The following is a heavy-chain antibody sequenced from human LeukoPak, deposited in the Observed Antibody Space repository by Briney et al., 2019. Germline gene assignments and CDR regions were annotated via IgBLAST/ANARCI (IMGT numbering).Heavy chain of an antibody. CDR3: ARDVDTAMDFDY. CDR1: GLTFSSYN. J-gene: IGHJ4*02. D-gene: IGHD5-18*01. Sequence: PGGSLRLSCVASGLTFSSYNMNWVRQAPGKGLEWVSFISSSSNYIYYADSVKGRFTISRDNAKNSLYLQMNSLRAEDTAVYYCARDVDTAMDFDYWGQGTLVTVSS. CDR2: ISSSSNYI. V-gene: IGHV3-21*01.